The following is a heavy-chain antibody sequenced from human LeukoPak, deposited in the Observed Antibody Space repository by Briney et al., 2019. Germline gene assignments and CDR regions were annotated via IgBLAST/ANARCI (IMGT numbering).Heavy chain of an antibody. CDR1: GYTFTYYV. CDR2: INAYNGNT. CDR3: ARGEKPYDY. D-gene: IGHD1-26*01. V-gene: IGHV1-18*01. Sequence: ASVKVSCKTSGYTFTYYVISWVRQAPGQGLEWMGWINAYNGNTNDAQKFQGRVTMTTDTSTSTAYMELRSLRSDGTAVYYCARGEKPYDYWGQGTLVSASS. J-gene: IGHJ4*02.